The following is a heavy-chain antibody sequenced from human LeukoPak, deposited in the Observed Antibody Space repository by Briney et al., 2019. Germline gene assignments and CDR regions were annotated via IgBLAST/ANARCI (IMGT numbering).Heavy chain of an antibody. CDR3: ARLEESGVFVY. Sequence: SETLSLSCTVSGGSISSSSYYWGWIRQPPGKGLEWIGSIYYSGSTYYNPPLKSRVTISVDTSKNQFSLKLSSVTAADTAVYYCARLEESGVFVYWGQGTLVTVSS. D-gene: IGHD2-15*01. CDR2: IYYSGST. V-gene: IGHV4-39*07. CDR1: GGSISSSSYY. J-gene: IGHJ4*02.